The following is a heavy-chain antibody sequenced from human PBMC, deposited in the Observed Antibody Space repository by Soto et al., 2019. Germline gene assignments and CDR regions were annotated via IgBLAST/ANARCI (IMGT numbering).Heavy chain of an antibody. CDR2: ISPKSGGT. CDR3: AAEGITGTAFYYYGMDV. D-gene: IGHD1-20*01. V-gene: IGHV1-2*02. Sequence: SVKVSCKASGYPFIDYYMHWVRQAPGQGFEWMGRISPKSGGTNYAQKFQERVTITRDMSTSTAYMELSSLRSEDTAVYYCAAEGITGTAFYYYGMDVWGQGARVTVSS. J-gene: IGHJ6*02. CDR1: GYPFIDYY.